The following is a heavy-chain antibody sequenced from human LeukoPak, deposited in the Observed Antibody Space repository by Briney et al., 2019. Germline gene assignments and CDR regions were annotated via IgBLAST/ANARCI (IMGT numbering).Heavy chain of an antibody. V-gene: IGHV3-23*01. D-gene: IGHD2-15*01. CDR1: GFTFSSYA. Sequence: RPGGSLRLSCAASGFTFSSYAMSWVRQTPGKGLVGVSAISGSGGSTYYADSVKGRFTISRDNSKNTLYLQMNSLRAEDTAEYYCAKGEYCSGGICRQTDAFDIWGQGTMVTVSS. J-gene: IGHJ3*02. CDR2: ISGSGGST. CDR3: AKGEYCSGGICRQTDAFDI.